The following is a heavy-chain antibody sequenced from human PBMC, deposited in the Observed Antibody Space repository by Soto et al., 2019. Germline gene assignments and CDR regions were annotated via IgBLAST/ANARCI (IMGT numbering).Heavy chain of an antibody. CDR2: IIPIFGTA. V-gene: IGHV1-69*01. Sequence: SAMASCKASGYTFTGYYIHWVRQAPREGREWMGGIIPIFGTADYAQKFQGRVTIHADESTSTAYRELSSLRSEDTAVYYCARSSFPGSSGPWGYFQRWGQGTLVTVSS. J-gene: IGHJ1*01. CDR3: ARSSFPGSSGPWGYFQR. D-gene: IGHD6-19*01. CDR1: GYTFTGYY.